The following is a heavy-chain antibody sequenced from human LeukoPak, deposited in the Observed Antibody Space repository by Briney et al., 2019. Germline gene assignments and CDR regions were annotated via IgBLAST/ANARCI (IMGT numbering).Heavy chain of an antibody. D-gene: IGHD4-17*01. CDR2: IYHSGST. V-gene: IGHV4-31*03. CDR1: GGSISSGGYY. Sequence: SQTLSLTCTVSGGSISSGGYYWSWIRQHPGKGLEWIGYIYHSGSTYYNPSLKSRVTTSVDTSKNQFSLKLSSVTAADTAVYYCARGRSGTTVTTSWDFDLWGRGTLVTVSS. CDR3: ARGRSGTTVTTSWDFDL. J-gene: IGHJ2*01.